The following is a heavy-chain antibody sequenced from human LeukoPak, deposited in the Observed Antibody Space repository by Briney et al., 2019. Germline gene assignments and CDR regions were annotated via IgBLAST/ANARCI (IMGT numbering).Heavy chain of an antibody. J-gene: IGHJ4*02. CDR3: ARDIGSPGIGY. V-gene: IGHV3-7*01. D-gene: IGHD3-10*01. Sequence: GGSLRLSCAASGFTFSHYWMSWVRQAPGKGLEWVANIKQDGSDKYYVDSVKGRFTISRDIAKNSVYLQMNSLRAEDTAIYYCARDIGSPGIGYWGQGTLVSVSS. CDR2: IKQDGSDK. CDR1: GFTFSHYW.